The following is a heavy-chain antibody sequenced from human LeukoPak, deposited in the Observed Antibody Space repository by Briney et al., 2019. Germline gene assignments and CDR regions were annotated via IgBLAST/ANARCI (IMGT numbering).Heavy chain of an antibody. CDR3: ARDRGTWNDDGFDY. V-gene: IGHV4-59*12. Sequence: SEALSLTCTVHGGSISSYYWSWVRQPPGKGLEWVGCIYYSGSTNYNPSLKSRVTISVDTSKNQFSLKLSSVTAADTAVYYCARDRGTWNDDGFDYWGQGTLVTVSS. CDR2: IYYSGST. J-gene: IGHJ4*02. CDR1: GGSISSYY. D-gene: IGHD1-1*01.